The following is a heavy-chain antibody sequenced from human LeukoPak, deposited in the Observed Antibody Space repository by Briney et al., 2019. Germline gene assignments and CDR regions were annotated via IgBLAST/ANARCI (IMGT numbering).Heavy chain of an antibody. J-gene: IGHJ4*02. V-gene: IGHV3-21*01. D-gene: IGHD6-6*01. CDR3: ARWPYSSSYYFDY. Sequence: GGSLRLSCAASGFTFIDYNMNWVRQSPEKGGEGVSSITRGTTYIYYADSVRGRFTLSRDNAKNSLYLQMNSLRAEDTAVYYCARWPYSSSYYFDYWGQGTLVTVSS. CDR2: ITRGTTYI. CDR1: GFTFIDYN.